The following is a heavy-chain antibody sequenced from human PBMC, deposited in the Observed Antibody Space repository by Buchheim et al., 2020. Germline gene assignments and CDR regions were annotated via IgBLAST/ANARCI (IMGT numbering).Heavy chain of an antibody. CDR3: ARAVFQCSSTSCWSTLDY. J-gene: IGHJ4*02. CDR2: INHSGST. CDR1: GGSFSGYY. Sequence: QVQLQQWGAGLLKPSETLSLTCAVYGGSFSGYYWSWIRQPPGKGLEWIGEINHSGSTNYNPSLKSRVTISVDTSKNQFSLKLSSVTAADTAVYYCARAVFQCSSTSCWSTLDYWGQGTL. V-gene: IGHV4-34*01. D-gene: IGHD2-2*01.